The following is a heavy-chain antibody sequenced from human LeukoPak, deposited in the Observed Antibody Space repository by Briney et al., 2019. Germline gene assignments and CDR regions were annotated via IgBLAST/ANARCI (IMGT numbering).Heavy chain of an antibody. V-gene: IGHV3-30*04. Sequence: GGSLRLSCAASGFTFSSYAMHWVRQAPGKGLEWVAVISYDGKNKYYADSVQGRFTISRDNSKNTLYLQMNSLRAEDTAVYYCARSYHYDSSGYHLMVLDYWGQGTLVTVSS. CDR2: ISYDGKNK. CDR1: GFTFSSYA. D-gene: IGHD3-22*01. CDR3: ARSYHYDSSGYHLMVLDY. J-gene: IGHJ4*02.